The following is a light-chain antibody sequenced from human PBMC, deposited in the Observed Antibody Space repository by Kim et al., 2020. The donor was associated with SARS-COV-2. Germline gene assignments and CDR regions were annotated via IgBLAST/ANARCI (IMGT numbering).Light chain of an antibody. CDR2: SNN. CDR3: AAWDDSLNGDVV. J-gene: IGLJ2*01. Sequence: QRVTISCAGSSANIGSNTVNWYQQLPGTAPKLLIYSNNQRPSGVPDRFSGSKSGTSASLAISGLQSEDEADYYCAAWDDSLNGDVVVGGGTQLTVL. CDR1: SANIGSNT. V-gene: IGLV1-44*01.